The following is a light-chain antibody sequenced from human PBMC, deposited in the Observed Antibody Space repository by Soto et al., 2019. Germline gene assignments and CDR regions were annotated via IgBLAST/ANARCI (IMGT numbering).Light chain of an antibody. CDR2: GAS. CDR3: QQRSNWPSIT. Sequence: VLTQSPATLSLSPGERATLSCRASENVRTFVDWYQQKPGQAPRLLIYGASNRATGIPARFSGSGSGTDSTLTISSLEPEDSAVYYCQQRSNWPSITFGQGTRLEIK. J-gene: IGKJ5*01. CDR1: ENVRTF. V-gene: IGKV3-11*01.